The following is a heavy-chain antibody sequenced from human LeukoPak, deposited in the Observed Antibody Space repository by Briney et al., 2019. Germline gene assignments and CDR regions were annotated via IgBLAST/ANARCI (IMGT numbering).Heavy chain of an antibody. CDR3: ARVPPPYDSSGYYFDY. J-gene: IGHJ4*02. CDR1: GGSISSSSYY. CDR2: IYTSGST. D-gene: IGHD3-22*01. Sequence: SETLSLTCTVSGGSISSSSYYWSWIRQPAGKGLEWIGRIYTSGSTNYNPSLKSRVTISVDTSKNQFSLKLSSVTAADTAVYYCARVPPPYDSSGYYFDYWGQGTLVTVSS. V-gene: IGHV4-61*02.